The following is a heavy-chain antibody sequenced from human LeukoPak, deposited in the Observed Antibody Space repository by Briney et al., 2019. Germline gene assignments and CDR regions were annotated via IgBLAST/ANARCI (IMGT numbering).Heavy chain of an antibody. J-gene: IGHJ4*02. CDR2: INHSGST. D-gene: IGHD5-12*01. CDR3: ARYGDGYTPFDY. CDR1: GGSFSGYY. V-gene: IGHV4-34*01. Sequence: PSETLSLTCAVYGGSFSGYYWSWIRQPPGKGLEWIGEINHSGSTYYNPSLKSRVTISVDTSKDQFSLKLSSVTAADTAVYYCARYGDGYTPFDYWGQGTLVTVSS.